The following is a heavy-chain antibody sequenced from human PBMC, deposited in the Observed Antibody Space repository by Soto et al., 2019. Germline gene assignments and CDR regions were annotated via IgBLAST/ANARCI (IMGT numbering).Heavy chain of an antibody. J-gene: IGHJ5*02. CDR3: VRGGDSSSWERLDP. D-gene: IGHD6-19*01. Sequence: PGGSLRLSCAASGSSFPKYPMHWVRQTPDKGLEWVAVISHDGVTKNSADSVKGRFSISRDNSRNTLYLEMNSLRTEDTAMYYCVRGGDSSSWERLDPWGQGTMVTVYS. CDR2: ISHDGVTK. V-gene: IGHV3-30-3*01. CDR1: GSSFPKYP.